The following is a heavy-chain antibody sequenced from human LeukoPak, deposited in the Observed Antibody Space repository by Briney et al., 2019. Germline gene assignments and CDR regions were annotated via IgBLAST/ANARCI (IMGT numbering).Heavy chain of an antibody. D-gene: IGHD1-1*01. CDR3: ARYKVGYFDY. J-gene: IGHJ4*02. V-gene: IGHV4-59*08. CDR1: SGSISSYY. Sequence: SETLSLTCTVSSGSISSYYWTWIRQPPGKGLEYIGYIYYTGSTDYNLSLKSRVTISVDTSKNQFSLRLSSMTAADTAVYYCARYKVGYFDYWGQGTRVTVSS. CDR2: IYYTGST.